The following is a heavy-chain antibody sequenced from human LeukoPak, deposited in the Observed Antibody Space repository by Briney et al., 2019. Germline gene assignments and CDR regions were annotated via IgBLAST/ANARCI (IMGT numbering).Heavy chain of an antibody. CDR1: GGTFSSYG. Sequence: ASVKVSCKASGGTFSSYGISWVRQAPGQGLEWMGWISAYNGNTNYAQKLQGRVTMTTDTSTSTAYMELRSLRSDDTAVYYCARTANYDILTGYFPLDYWGQGTLVTVSS. CDR2: ISAYNGNT. V-gene: IGHV1-18*01. J-gene: IGHJ4*02. D-gene: IGHD3-9*01. CDR3: ARTANYDILTGYFPLDY.